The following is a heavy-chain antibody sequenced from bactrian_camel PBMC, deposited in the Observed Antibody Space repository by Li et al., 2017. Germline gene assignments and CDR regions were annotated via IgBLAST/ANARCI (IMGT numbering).Heavy chain of an antibody. CDR3: AARWYRRTDYDY. Sequence: QLVESGGGSVQAGGSLRLSCAASEVMRGNYAMGWFRQVKGKERELVAHISYYGLPNYADFVKDRFTISRDNAKKTLSLQMNSLKPEDTAMYYCAARWYRRTDYDYWGQGTQVTVS. CDR2: ISYYGLP. V-gene: IGHV3S55*01. D-gene: IGHD2*01. J-gene: IGHJ4*01. CDR1: EVMRGNYA.